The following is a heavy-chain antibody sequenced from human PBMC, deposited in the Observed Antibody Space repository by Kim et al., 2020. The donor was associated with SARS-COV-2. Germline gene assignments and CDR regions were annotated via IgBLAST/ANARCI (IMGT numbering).Heavy chain of an antibody. CDR2: ISSSGSTI. CDR3: ATYYYDSSGYYYVAY. CDR1: GFTFSSYE. D-gene: IGHD3-22*01. J-gene: IGHJ4*02. V-gene: IGHV3-48*03. Sequence: GGSLRLSCAASGFTFSSYEMNWVRQAPGKGLEWVSYISSSGSTIYYADSVKGRFTISRDNAKNSLYLQMNSLRAEDTAVYYCATYYYDSSGYYYVAYWGQGTLVTVSS.